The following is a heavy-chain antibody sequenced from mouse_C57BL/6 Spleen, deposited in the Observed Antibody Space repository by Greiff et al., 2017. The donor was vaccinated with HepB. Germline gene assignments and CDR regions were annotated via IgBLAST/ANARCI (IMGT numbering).Heavy chain of an antibody. J-gene: IGHJ1*03. Sequence: QVQLQQSGPELVKPGASVKISCKASGYAFSSSWMNWVKQRPGKGLEWIGRIYPGDGDTNYNGKFKGKATLTADKSSSTAYMQLSSLTSEDSAVYFGARGGYGSSYYWYFDVWGTGTTVTVSS. CDR2: IYPGDGDT. V-gene: IGHV1-82*01. CDR3: ARGGYGSSYYWYFDV. D-gene: IGHD1-1*01. CDR1: GYAFSSSW.